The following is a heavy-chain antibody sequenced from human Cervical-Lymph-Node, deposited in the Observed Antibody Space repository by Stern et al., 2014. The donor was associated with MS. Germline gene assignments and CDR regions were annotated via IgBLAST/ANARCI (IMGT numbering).Heavy chain of an antibody. CDR1: GLTFSSYA. Sequence: EVQLVESGGGLVQPGGSLRLSCAASGLTFSSYALSWVRQAPGQGLEWVSTITVSGGSTYSADPVKGRFTISRNNSKNSRYLQMTSLRAEDTAIYDCASNPVNSFGFVYRYFDYWGQGTLVSVSS. CDR3: ASNPVNSFGFVYRYFDY. V-gene: IGHV3-23*04. D-gene: IGHD5-18*01. CDR2: ITVSGGST. J-gene: IGHJ4*02.